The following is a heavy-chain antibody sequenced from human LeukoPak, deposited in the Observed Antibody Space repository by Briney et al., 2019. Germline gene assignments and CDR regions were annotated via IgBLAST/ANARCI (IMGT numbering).Heavy chain of an antibody. V-gene: IGHV5-51*01. D-gene: IGHD4-11*01. CDR1: GSSFTSYW. CDR2: IYPGDSDT. Sequence: GESLQISCKGSGSSFTSYWIGWVRQLPGKGLEWMGIIYPGDSDTRYSPSFQGQVTISADKSISTAYLQWSSLKASDTAMYYCARHTSHYRYYYYYMDVWGKGTTVTVSS. J-gene: IGHJ6*03. CDR3: ARHTSHYRYYYYYMDV.